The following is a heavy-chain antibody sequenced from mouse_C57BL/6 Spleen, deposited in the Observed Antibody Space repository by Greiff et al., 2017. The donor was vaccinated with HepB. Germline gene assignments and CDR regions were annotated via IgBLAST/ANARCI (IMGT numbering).Heavy chain of an antibody. V-gene: IGHV1-52*01. CDR1: GYTFTSYW. J-gene: IGHJ4*01. Sequence: QVQLQQPGAELVRPGSSVKLSCKASGYTFTSYWMHWVKQRPIQGLEWIGNIDPSDSETHYNHKFKDKATLTVDKSSNTAYLQLSSLTSEDSPVYYCARWGTAPVVATGAMGYWGQGTSVTFSS. D-gene: IGHD1-1*01. CDR2: IDPSDSET. CDR3: ARWGTAPVVATGAMGY.